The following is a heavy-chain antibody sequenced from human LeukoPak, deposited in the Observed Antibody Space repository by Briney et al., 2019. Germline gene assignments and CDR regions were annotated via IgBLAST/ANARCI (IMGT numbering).Heavy chain of an antibody. CDR3: ARVRRFGELLFDY. CDR2: INPNSGGT. D-gene: IGHD3-10*01. J-gene: IGHJ4*02. Sequence: AASVKVSCKASGYTFTGYYMHWVRQAPGQGLEWMGWINPNSGGTNYAQKFQGRVTMTRDTSISTAYMELSRLRSDDTAVYYCARVRRFGELLFDYWGQGTLVTVSS. CDR1: GYTFTGYY. V-gene: IGHV1-2*02.